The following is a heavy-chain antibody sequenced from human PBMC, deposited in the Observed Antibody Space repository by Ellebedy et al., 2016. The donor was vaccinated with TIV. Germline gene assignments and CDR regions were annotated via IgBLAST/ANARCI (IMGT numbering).Heavy chain of an antibody. V-gene: IGHV1-46*04. J-gene: IGHJ4*02. Sequence: AASVKVSCKASGYTFTSYFMHWVRQAPGQGLEWMGIINPSVGSTTYAQKLQGRVTMTRDTSTSTVYMELSRLRSEDTAVYYCARARSSGWVHTPDYWGQGTLVTVSS. D-gene: IGHD6-19*01. CDR1: GYTFTSYF. CDR3: ARARSSGWVHTPDY. CDR2: INPSVGST.